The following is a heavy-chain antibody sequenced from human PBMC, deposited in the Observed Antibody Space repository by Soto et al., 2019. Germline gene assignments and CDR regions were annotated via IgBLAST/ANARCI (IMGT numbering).Heavy chain of an antibody. CDR1: GGSISSYY. Sequence: SETLSLTCTVSGGSISSYYWSWIRQPPGKGLEWIGYIYYSGSTYYNPSLKSRVTISVDTSKNQFSLKLSSVTAADTAVYYCAREYHNIYGMDVWGQGTTVTVSS. D-gene: IGHD2-2*01. V-gene: IGHV4-30-4*08. J-gene: IGHJ6*02. CDR3: AREYHNIYGMDV. CDR2: IYYSGST.